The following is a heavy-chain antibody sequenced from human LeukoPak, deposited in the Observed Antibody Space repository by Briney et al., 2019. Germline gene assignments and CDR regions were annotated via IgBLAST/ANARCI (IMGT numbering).Heavy chain of an antibody. J-gene: IGHJ4*02. D-gene: IGHD6-13*01. Sequence: ASVKVSCKASGYTFTSYGISWVRQAPGQGLEWMGWISAYNGNTNYAQKLQGRVTMTTDTSTSTGYMELRSLRSDDTAVYYCARGARRSEYSSSWYDYWGQGTLVTVSS. V-gene: IGHV1-18*01. CDR3: ARGARRSEYSSSWYDY. CDR2: ISAYNGNT. CDR1: GYTFTSYG.